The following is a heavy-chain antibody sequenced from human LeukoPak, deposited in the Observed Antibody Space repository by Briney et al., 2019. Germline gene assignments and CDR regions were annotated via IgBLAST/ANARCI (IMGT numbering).Heavy chain of an antibody. V-gene: IGHV4-59*08. J-gene: IGHJ6*02. CDR3: ARLVRAAAANCYYYYGMDD. CDR1: GGTISSYY. D-gene: IGHD6-13*01. CDR2: IYYNGST. Sequence: WETLALTCTVSGGTISSYYWSWIRQPPGKGLEWIGYIYYNGSTNYNPSLKSRVTISVDTSKNQSSLKLSSVTATDTAVYYCARLVRAAAANCYYYYGMDDWGQGTMVTVSS.